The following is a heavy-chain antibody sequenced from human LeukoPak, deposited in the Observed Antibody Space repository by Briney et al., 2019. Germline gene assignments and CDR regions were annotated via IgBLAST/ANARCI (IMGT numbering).Heavy chain of an antibody. V-gene: IGHV4-59*01. J-gene: IGHJ6*03. CDR1: GGSISSYY. Sequence: SETLSLTCTVSGGSISSYYWSWIRQPPGKGLEWIGYIYYSGSTNYNPSLKSRVTTSVDTSKNQFSLKLSSVTAADTAVYYCARVFKGYDFWSAQYYMDVWGKGTTVTVSS. CDR3: ARVFKGYDFWSAQYYMDV. D-gene: IGHD3-3*01. CDR2: IYYSGST.